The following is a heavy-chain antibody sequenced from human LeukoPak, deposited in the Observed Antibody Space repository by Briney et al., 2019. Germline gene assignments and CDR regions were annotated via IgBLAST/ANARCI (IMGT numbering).Heavy chain of an antibody. CDR2: ILFDGRIK. Sequence: ALRPSCAASGFSFRSYAMHWVRQAPGKGLGWVAVILFDGRIKYYADSVQGRFTIPRDNAKNSLYLQMNSLGAEDTAVYYCAREQGWGTMARGVKGYNYGMDVWGQGTTVTVSS. D-gene: IGHD3-10*01. V-gene: IGHV3-30*04. CDR3: AREQGWGTMARGVKGYNYGMDV. J-gene: IGHJ6*02. CDR1: GFSFRSYA.